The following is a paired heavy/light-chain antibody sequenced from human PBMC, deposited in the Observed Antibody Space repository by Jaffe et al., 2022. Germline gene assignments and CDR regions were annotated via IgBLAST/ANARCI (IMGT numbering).Heavy chain of an antibody. D-gene: IGHD3-10*01. V-gene: IGHV3-74*01. Sequence: EVHLVESGGGLVQPGGSLRLSCVVSGFTFSTYWMHWVRQGPGKGLVGVARINIDGTYTNYAESVKGRFTVSRDDAKNTLYLQMNSLRVDDTAVYYCVRGSNMFRGVDYWGQGALVTVSS. CDR2: INIDGTYT. CDR1: GFTFSTYW. CDR3: VRGSNMFRGVDY. J-gene: IGHJ4*02.
Light chain of an antibody. Sequence: DVVMTQTPLSSPVTLGQPASISCRSSQSLVDSDGNTYLSWFQQRPGQPPRLLIYKISNRFSGVPDRFSGSGAGTDFTLKISRVEPEDVGIYYCLQSTLFPHTFGQGTKLEIK. V-gene: IGKV2-24*01. CDR2: KIS. CDR3: LQSTLFPHT. J-gene: IGKJ2*01. CDR1: QSLVDSDGNTY.